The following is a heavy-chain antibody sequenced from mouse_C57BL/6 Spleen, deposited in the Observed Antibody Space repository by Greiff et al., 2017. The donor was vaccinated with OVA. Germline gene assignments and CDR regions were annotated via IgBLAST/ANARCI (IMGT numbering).Heavy chain of an antibody. Sequence: QVHVKQSGAELVKPGASVKLSCKASGNTFTEYTIHWVKQRSGQGLEWIGWFYPGSGSIKYNEKFKDKATLTADKSSSTVYMELSRLTSEDSAVYFCANSDYYGSSHWYFDVWGTGTTVTVSS. D-gene: IGHD1-1*01. J-gene: IGHJ1*03. V-gene: IGHV1-62-2*01. CDR2: FYPGSGSI. CDR1: GNTFTEYT. CDR3: ANSDYYGSSHWYFDV.